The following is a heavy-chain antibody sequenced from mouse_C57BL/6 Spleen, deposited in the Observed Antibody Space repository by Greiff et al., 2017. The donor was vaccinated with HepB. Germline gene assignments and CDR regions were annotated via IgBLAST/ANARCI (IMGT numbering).Heavy chain of an antibody. CDR3: VRSFITTVDWYFDV. D-gene: IGHD1-1*01. V-gene: IGHV10-1*01. J-gene: IGHJ1*03. CDR2: IRSKSNNYAT. CDR1: GFSFNTYA. Sequence: EVMLVESGGGLVQPKGSLKLSCAASGFSFNTYAMNWVRQAPGKGLEWVARIRSKSNNYATYYADSVKDRFTISRDDSESMLYLQMNNLKTEDTAMYYCVRSFITTVDWYFDVWGTGTTVTVSS.